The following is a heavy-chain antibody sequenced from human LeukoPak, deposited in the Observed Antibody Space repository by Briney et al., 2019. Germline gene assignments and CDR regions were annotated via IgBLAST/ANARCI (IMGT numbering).Heavy chain of an antibody. CDR2: VYYSGST. Sequence: SETLSLTCTVSGGSISSSSYYWGWIRQPPGKGLEWIGSVYYSGSTDYNPSLKSGDTISVDTSKNQFSLKLSSVTAADTAVYYCARLAVSSSGYRISHFDYWGQGTLVTVSS. CDR1: GGSISSSSYY. CDR3: ARLAVSSSGYRISHFDY. V-gene: IGHV4-39*01. D-gene: IGHD3-22*01. J-gene: IGHJ4*02.